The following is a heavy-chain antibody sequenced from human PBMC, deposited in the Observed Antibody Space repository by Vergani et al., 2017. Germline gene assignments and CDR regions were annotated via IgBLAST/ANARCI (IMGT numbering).Heavy chain of an antibody. CDR3: ARGGKGYGSGSLRFDP. J-gene: IGHJ5*02. CDR1: GYTFTGYY. D-gene: IGHD2-15*01. CDR2: INPNSGGT. V-gene: IGHV1-2*02. Sequence: VQLVESGGGLVKPGASVKVSCKASGYTFTGYYMHWVRQAPGQGLEWMGWINPNSGGTNYAQKFQGRVTMTRDTSISTAYMELSRLRSDDTAVYYCARGGKGYGSGSLRFDPWGQGTLVTVSS.